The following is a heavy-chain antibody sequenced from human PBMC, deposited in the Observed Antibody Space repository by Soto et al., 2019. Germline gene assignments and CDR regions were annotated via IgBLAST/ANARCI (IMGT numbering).Heavy chain of an antibody. D-gene: IGHD4-17*01. J-gene: IGHJ3*01. Sequence: QLLESGGGLVQPGGSLRLSCAASGFTFSDYAMTWVRQAPGKGLEWVSGIIASGTYSKYADSVNGRFTISRDNAKNTLYLQMNGLRVEDTAVYFCAKDPNGDYIGAFDFWGRGTMVTVSS. CDR3: AKDPNGDYIGAFDF. CDR1: GFTFSDYA. V-gene: IGHV3-23*01. CDR2: IIASGTYS.